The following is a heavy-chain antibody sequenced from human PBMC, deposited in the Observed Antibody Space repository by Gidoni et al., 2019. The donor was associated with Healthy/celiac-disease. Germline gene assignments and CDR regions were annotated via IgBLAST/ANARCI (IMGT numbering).Heavy chain of an antibody. J-gene: IGHJ6*02. CDR1: GDSVSSNSAA. V-gene: IGHV6-1*01. CDR3: ARDLDYYDSSGYPYRYYYYYGMDV. CDR2: TYYRSKWYN. Sequence: QVQLQQSGPGLVKPSQTLSLTCAISGDSVSSNSAAWNWIRQSPSRGLEWLGRTYYRSKWYNDYAVSVKSRITINPDTSKNQFSLQLNSVTPEDTAVYYCARDLDYYDSSGYPYRYYYYYGMDVWGQGTTVTVSS. D-gene: IGHD3-22*01.